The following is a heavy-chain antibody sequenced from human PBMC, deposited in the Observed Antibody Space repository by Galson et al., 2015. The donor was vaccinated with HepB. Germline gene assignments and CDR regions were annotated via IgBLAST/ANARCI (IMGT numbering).Heavy chain of an antibody. Sequence: SLRLSCAASGFTFSSYWMSWVRQAPGKGLEWVANIKQDGSEKYYVDSVKGRFTISRDNAKNSLYLQMNSLRAEDTAVYYCARGGGDYYDSSGPSSYYYYYMDVWGKGTTVTVSS. J-gene: IGHJ6*03. V-gene: IGHV3-7*03. CDR2: IKQDGSEK. CDR1: GFTFSSYW. D-gene: IGHD3-22*01. CDR3: ARGGGDYYDSSGPSSYYYYYMDV.